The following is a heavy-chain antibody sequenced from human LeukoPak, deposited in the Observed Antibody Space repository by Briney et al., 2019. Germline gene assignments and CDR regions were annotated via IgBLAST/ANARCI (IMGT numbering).Heavy chain of an antibody. CDR3: ARYEPLLRYFQH. CDR1: GFTFSSYA. Sequence: PGGSLRLSCAASGFTFSSYAMHWVRQAPGKGLEGVAVISYDGSNKYYADSVKGRFTISRDNSKNTLYLQMNSLRAEDTAVYYCARYEPLLRYFQHWGQGTLVTVSS. D-gene: IGHD3-16*01. CDR2: ISYDGSNK. J-gene: IGHJ1*01. V-gene: IGHV3-30-3*01.